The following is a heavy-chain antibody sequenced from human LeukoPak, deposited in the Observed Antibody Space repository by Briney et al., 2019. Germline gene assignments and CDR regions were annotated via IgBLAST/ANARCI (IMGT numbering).Heavy chain of an antibody. Sequence: PGGSLRLSCAASGFTVSSNYMSWVRQAPGKGLEWVSGIYSGGSTYYADSVKGRLTISRDNSKNTLYLQMNSLRAEDTAVYYCARLVGITYFDYWGQGTLVTVSS. D-gene: IGHD2-15*01. J-gene: IGHJ4*02. CDR1: GFTVSSNY. V-gene: IGHV3-53*01. CDR2: IYSGGST. CDR3: ARLVGITYFDY.